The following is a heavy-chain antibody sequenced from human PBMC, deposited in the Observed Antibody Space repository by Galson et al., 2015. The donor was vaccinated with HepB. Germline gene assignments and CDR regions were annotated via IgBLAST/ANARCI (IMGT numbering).Heavy chain of an antibody. V-gene: IGHV3-23*01. J-gene: IGHJ3*01. CDR2: ISGSGSST. D-gene: IGHD3-3*01. CDR1: GFTISSFA. CDR3: AKVIVAFWAGIAPDAFDV. Sequence: SLRLSCAASGFTISSFAMNWVRQAPGRGLEWVSGISGSGSSTYYADSVKGRFTISRDISQNTLYLQMNSLRAEDTAVYYCAKVIVAFWAGIAPDAFDVWGQGTMVTVSS.